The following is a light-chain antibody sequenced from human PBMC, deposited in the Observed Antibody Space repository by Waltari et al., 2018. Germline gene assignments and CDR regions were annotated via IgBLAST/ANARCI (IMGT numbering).Light chain of an antibody. CDR1: GSNLGAGYA. CDR3: QSYDTSLTVV. J-gene: IGLJ3*02. CDR2: GST. V-gene: IGLV1-40*01. Sequence: QPVLTQPPSVSGAPGQRVTIPCTGRGSNLGAGYAVHWYHQVPRTAPKLLIYGSTSRPLGVPDRFFGSTSGTSASLTITGLQAEDESDYYCQSYDTSLTVVFGVGTKLTVL.